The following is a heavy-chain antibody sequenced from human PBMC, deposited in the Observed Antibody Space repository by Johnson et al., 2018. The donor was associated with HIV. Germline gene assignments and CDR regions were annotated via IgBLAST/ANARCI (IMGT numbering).Heavy chain of an antibody. Sequence: QVQLVESGGGVVQPGRSLRLSCAASGFTFSSYAMHWVRQAPGKGLEWVAVISYDGSNKYYADSVKGRFTISRDNSKNTLYLQMNSLRTEDTALYYCAKDSFPSSSSWYVRLDAFDIWGRGTMVTVSS. V-gene: IGHV3-30*04. J-gene: IGHJ3*02. CDR3: AKDSFPSSSSWYVRLDAFDI. CDR1: GFTFSSYA. D-gene: IGHD6-13*01. CDR2: ISYDGSNK.